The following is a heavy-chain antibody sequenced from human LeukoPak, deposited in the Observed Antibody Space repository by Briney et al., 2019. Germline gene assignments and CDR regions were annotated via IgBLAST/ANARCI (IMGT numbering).Heavy chain of an antibody. CDR2: ISSNGGST. D-gene: IGHD4-11*01. V-gene: IGHV3-64*01. J-gene: IGHJ4*02. Sequence: GGSLRLSCAASGFTFSSYAIHWVRQAPGKGLEYVSAISSNGGSTYYANSVKGRFTISRDNSKTTAYLQMGSLRVEDMAVYYCARGGVYSDYVDYWGQGTLVTVSS. CDR1: GFTFSSYA. CDR3: ARGGVYSDYVDY.